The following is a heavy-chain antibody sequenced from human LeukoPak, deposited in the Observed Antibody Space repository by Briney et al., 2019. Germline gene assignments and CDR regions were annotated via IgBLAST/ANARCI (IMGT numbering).Heavy chain of an antibody. CDR2: ISGSGGST. V-gene: IGHV3-23*01. D-gene: IGHD4-23*01. J-gene: IGHJ4*02. Sequence: GGSLRLSCAASGFTFSSYGMSGVRQAPGKGLEWVSAISGSGGSTYYADSVKGRFTISRDNSKNTLYLQMNSLRAEDTAVYYCARDRRWFDYWGQGTLVTVSS. CDR1: GFTFSSYG. CDR3: ARDRRWFDY.